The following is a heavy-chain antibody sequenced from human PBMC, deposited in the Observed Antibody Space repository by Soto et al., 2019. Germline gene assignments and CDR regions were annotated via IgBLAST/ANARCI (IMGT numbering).Heavy chain of an antibody. CDR1: GYSFTSYW. CDR2: IDPSDSYT. CDR3: ARISSSDYYYYGMDV. J-gene: IGHJ6*02. V-gene: IGHV5-10-1*01. D-gene: IGHD2-2*01. Sequence: GESLKISCKGSGYSFTSYWISWVRQMPGKGLEWMGRIDPSDSYTNYSPSFQGHVTTSADKSISTAYLQWSSLKASDTAMYYCARISSSDYYYYGMDVWGQGTTVTVSS.